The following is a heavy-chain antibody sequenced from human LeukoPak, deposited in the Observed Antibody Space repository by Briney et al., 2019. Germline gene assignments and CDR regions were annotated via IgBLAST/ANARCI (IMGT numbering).Heavy chain of an antibody. D-gene: IGHD2-15*01. CDR2: ISSNGGST. J-gene: IGHJ4*01. CDR3: ARDAGFCSGGSCPRYYFDY. CDR1: GFTFSSYA. V-gene: IGHV3-64*01. Sequence: GGSLRLSCAASGFTFSSYAMHWVRQAPGKALEYVSSISSNGGSTYYANSVKGRFTISRDNSKNTLYLQMGSLRAEDMALYYCARDAGFCSGGSCPRYYFDYWGQGTLVTVSS.